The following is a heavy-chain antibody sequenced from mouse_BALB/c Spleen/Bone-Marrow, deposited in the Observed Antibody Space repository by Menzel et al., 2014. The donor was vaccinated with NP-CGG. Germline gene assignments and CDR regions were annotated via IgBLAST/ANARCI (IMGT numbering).Heavy chain of an antibody. CDR2: ISSGGGST. D-gene: IGHD2-3*01. CDR1: GFAFSSYD. J-gene: IGHJ4*01. Sequence: EVKLVESGGGLVKPGGSLKLSCAASGFAFSSYDMSWVRQTPEKRLEWVAYISSGGGSTYYPDTVKGRFTISRDNAKNTLYLQMSSLKSEDTAMYYCARHEDGYYDAMDHWGQGTSVAVSS. V-gene: IGHV5-12-1*01. CDR3: ARHEDGYYDAMDH.